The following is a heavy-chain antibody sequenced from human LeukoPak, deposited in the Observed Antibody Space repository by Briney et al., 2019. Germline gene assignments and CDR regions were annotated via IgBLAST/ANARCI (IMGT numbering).Heavy chain of an antibody. D-gene: IGHD3-10*01. CDR2: IYHSGST. V-gene: IGHV4-38-2*02. Sequence: SETLSLTCTVSGYSISSGYYWGWIRQPPGKGLEWIGSIYHSGSTYYNPSLKSRVTISVDTSKNQFSLKLSSVTAADTAVYYCARTGPGDWFDPWGQGTLVTVSS. CDR1: GYSISSGYY. CDR3: ARTGPGDWFDP. J-gene: IGHJ5*02.